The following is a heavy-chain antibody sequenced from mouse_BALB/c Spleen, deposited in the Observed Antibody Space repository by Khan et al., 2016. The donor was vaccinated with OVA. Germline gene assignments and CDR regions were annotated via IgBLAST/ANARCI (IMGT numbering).Heavy chain of an antibody. CDR1: GYTFTSYW. V-gene: IGHV1S81*02. D-gene: IGHD3-1*01. CDR3: AREGLNYAMDY. Sequence: QVQLQQPGAELVKPGASVKLSCKASGYTFTSYWMHWVKQRPGQGLEWIGKINPSKGRTNYSEKAKIKATLTADKSSSTASIHLSNLTAEDSAVYYCAREGLNYAMDYWGQGTSVTVSS. J-gene: IGHJ4*01. CDR2: INPSKGRT.